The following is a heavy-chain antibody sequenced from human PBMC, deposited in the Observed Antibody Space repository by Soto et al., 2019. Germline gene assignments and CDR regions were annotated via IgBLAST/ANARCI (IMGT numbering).Heavy chain of an antibody. Sequence: PSGALSLTCTVSGRSISSSSYYWGWIRQPPGKGLEWFGSIYYSGSTYYNPSLKSRVTISVDTSKNQFSLKLSSVTAADTAVYYCARPKHATNSGWGYYYYYGMDVWGQGTTVTVSS. CDR3: ARPKHATNSGWGYYYYYGMDV. CDR2: IYYSGST. D-gene: IGHD6-19*01. CDR1: GRSISSSSYY. V-gene: IGHV4-39*01. J-gene: IGHJ6*02.